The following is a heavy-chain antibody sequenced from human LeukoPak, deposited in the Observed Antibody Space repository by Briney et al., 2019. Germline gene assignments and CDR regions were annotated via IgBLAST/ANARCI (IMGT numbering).Heavy chain of an antibody. V-gene: IGHV3-23*01. CDR3: AKEGVLARSSGSLYYFDY. Sequence: GGSLRLSCAASGFTFSSYAMSWVRQAPGKGLEWVSGIGGSGGSTFYADSVKGRFTISRDNSKNTLYLQMNSLRAEDTALYSCAKEGVLARSSGSLYYFDYWGQGTLVTVSS. D-gene: IGHD3-10*01. CDR1: GFTFSSYA. J-gene: IGHJ4*02. CDR2: IGGSGGST.